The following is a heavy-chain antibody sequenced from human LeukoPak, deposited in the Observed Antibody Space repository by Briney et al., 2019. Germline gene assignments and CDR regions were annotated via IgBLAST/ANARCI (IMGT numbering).Heavy chain of an antibody. CDR1: GFTFSTYW. V-gene: IGHV3-7*04. CDR3: ARALYTSGWYPDYFDF. D-gene: IGHD6-19*01. CDR2: IKPDGGDQ. J-gene: IGHJ4*02. Sequence: GGSLRLSCAASGFTFSTYWMSWVRQTPGEGLEWLANIKPDGGDQYYVDSVRGRFTISRDNAENSLYLQMNSLRAEDTAVYYCARALYTSGWYPDYFDFWGQGTLVTVSS.